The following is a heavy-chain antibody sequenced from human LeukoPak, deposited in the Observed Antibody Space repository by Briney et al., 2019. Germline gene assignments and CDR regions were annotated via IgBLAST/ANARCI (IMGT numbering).Heavy chain of an antibody. CDR3: ARLHTAMVVDAFDI. J-gene: IGHJ3*02. V-gene: IGHV3-7*01. CDR2: KKQDGSER. D-gene: IGHD5-18*01. Sequence: GGSLRLSCAASGFTFSSFWMNWVRQAPGKGLEWVANKKQDGSERYYVDSVRGRFTISRDNAKKSLYLEMNSLRAEDTAVYYCARLHTAMVVDAFDIWGQGTMVTVSS. CDR1: GFTFSSFW.